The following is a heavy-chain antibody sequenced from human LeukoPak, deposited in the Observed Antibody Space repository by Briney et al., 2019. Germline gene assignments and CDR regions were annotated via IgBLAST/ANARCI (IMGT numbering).Heavy chain of an antibody. CDR3: ARRARADYAFDI. V-gene: IGHV5-51*01. CDR1: GCSFTSYW. Sequence: GEALQISCKGAGCSFTSYWIGWVRRMPGKGLEGMGIIYPGDSDTRYSPSFQGQVTISADKSISTAYLQWSSLKASDTAMYYCARRARADYAFDIWGQGTMVTVSS. J-gene: IGHJ3*02. CDR2: IYPGDSDT. D-gene: IGHD1-26*01.